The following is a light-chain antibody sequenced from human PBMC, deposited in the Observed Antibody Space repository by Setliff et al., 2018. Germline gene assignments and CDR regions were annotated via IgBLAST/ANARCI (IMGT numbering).Light chain of an antibody. CDR1: RSDVGNYNS. Sequence: QSVLAQPASVSVSPGQSITISCTGTRSDVGNYNSVSWYQQHPGKAPKLMIYDVSNRPSGVSNRFSGSKSGNTASLTISGLQAEDEADYYCTSYTSSSTYVFGTGTKVTVL. J-gene: IGLJ1*01. V-gene: IGLV2-14*03. CDR2: DVS. CDR3: TSYTSSSTYV.